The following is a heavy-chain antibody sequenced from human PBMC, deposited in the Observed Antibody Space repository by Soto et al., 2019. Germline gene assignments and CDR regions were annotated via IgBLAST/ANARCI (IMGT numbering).Heavy chain of an antibody. J-gene: IGHJ6*02. V-gene: IGHV1-18*04. D-gene: IGHD6-19*01. Sequence: ASVKVSCKASGYTFTSYGISWMRQAPGQGLEWMGWISAYNGNTEYAQNFQGRVTMTTDTSTSTAYMELRRVRSDDTAVYYCARDGRVVAVAGTDYYYGMDVWGQGTTVTVSS. CDR3: ARDGRVVAVAGTDYYYGMDV. CDR2: ISAYNGNT. CDR1: GYTFTSYG.